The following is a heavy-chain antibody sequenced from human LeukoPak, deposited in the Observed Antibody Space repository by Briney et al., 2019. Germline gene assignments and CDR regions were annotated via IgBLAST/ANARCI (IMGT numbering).Heavy chain of an antibody. Sequence: SETLSLTCAVYSGSFSGYYWSWIRQPPGKGLEWIGEINHSGSTNYNPSLKSRVTISVDTSKNQFSLKLSSVTAADTAVYYCARGHYYDSSGYENYYYYYMDVWGKGTTVTVSS. J-gene: IGHJ6*03. CDR3: ARGHYYDSSGYENYYYYYMDV. D-gene: IGHD3-22*01. CDR1: SGSFSGYY. V-gene: IGHV4-34*01. CDR2: INHSGST.